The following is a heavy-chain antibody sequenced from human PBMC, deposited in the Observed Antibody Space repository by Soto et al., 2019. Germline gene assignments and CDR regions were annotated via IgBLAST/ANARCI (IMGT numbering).Heavy chain of an antibody. V-gene: IGHV3-30-3*01. CDR2: ISHDGSDK. D-gene: IGHD3-3*01. Sequence: GGSLRLSCAASGFTFNSYAIHWVRQAPGKGLEWVAVISHDGSDKYYGDSVKGRFTISRDNSKNTLYMQMNSLRAEDTALYYCARVSRALRILTTDFDYWGQGTLVTVSS. CDR3: ARVSRALRILTTDFDY. CDR1: GFTFNSYA. J-gene: IGHJ4*02.